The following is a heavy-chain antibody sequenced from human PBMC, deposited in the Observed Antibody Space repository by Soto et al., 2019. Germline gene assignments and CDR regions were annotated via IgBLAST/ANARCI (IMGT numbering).Heavy chain of an antibody. D-gene: IGHD4-17*01. J-gene: IGHJ4*02. V-gene: IGHV3-48*01. CDR1: GFMFSRFS. Sequence: GGSLRLSCAASGFMFSRFSMNWVRQAPGKGLEWVSYISSSGSTIYYADSLSGRFTISRDNAKNSVSLQMDSLRAEDTAVYYCARDRYGDYGVSDSWGQGTLVTVSS. CDR2: ISSSGSTI. CDR3: ARDRYGDYGVSDS.